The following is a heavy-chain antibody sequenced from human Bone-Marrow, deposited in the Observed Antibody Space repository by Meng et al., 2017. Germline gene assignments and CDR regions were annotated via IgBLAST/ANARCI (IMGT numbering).Heavy chain of an antibody. Sequence: QLQESGPGLVKPSQTVSLTCTVSGGSIRSRNYYWSWVRQYPGKGLEWIGSIFYTGSAYYNPSLKSRIYISIDTSKNQFSLKLNSVTAADTAVYYCARDRHYDVSTGYGWFDPWGQGTLVTVSS. CDR2: IFYTGSA. D-gene: IGHD3-9*01. J-gene: IGHJ5*02. CDR3: ARDRHYDVSTGYGWFDP. V-gene: IGHV4-31*03. CDR1: GGSIRSRNYY.